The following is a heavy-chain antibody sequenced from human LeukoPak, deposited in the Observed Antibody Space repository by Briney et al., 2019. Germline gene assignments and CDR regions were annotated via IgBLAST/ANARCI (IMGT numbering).Heavy chain of an antibody. Sequence: GGSLRLSCAASGFTFSSYAMHWVRQAPGKGLEWVAVISYDGSNKYYADSVKGRFTISRDNSKNTLYLQMNSLRAEDTAVYYCATGGTIFGVVDDYWGQGTLVTVSS. J-gene: IGHJ4*02. CDR3: ATGGTIFGVVDDY. CDR2: ISYDGSNK. CDR1: GFTFSSYA. V-gene: IGHV3-30-3*01. D-gene: IGHD3-3*01.